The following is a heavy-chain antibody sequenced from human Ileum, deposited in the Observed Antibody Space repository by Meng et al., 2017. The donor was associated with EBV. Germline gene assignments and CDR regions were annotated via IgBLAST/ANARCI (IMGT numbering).Heavy chain of an antibody. J-gene: IGHJ4*02. CDR3: ARDRQCGY. D-gene: IGHD6-19*01. V-gene: IGHV1-18*01. Sequence: HVPLAPCGTEVKKPGYSVHFASKAAGYSTTNDGITWVRQAPGQEVECMGRTSAYNGITHYAQKLQVTVTMTTDKPTSTAYMELRSLRSDDTAMYYFARDRQCGYWGQGTLVTVSS. CDR2: TSAYNGIT. CDR1: GYSTTNDG.